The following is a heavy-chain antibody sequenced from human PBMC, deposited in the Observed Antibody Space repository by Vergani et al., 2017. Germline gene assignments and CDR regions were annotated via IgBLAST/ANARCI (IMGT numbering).Heavy chain of an antibody. CDR2: ISWNSGSI. Sequence: EVQLVESGGGLVQPGRSLRLSCAASGFTFDDYAMHWVRQAPGKGLEWVSGISWNSGSIGYADSVKGRFTISRDNAKNSLYLQMNSLRAEDTAVYYCARDSSVGAAYYFDYWGQGTLVTVSS. CDR3: ARDSSVGAAYYFDY. D-gene: IGHD2-15*01. CDR1: GFTFDDYA. V-gene: IGHV3-9*01. J-gene: IGHJ4*02.